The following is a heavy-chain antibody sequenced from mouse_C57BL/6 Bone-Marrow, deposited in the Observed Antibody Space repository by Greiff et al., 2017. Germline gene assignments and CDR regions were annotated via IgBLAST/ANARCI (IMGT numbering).Heavy chain of an antibody. D-gene: IGHD2-3*01. CDR1: GFTFSDYY. J-gene: IGHJ4*01. V-gene: IGHV5-12*01. CDR3: ARDGYYDAMDY. CDR2: ISNGGGST. Sequence: EVMLVESGGGLVQPGGSLKLSCAASGFTFSDYYMYWVRQTPEKRLEWVAYISNGGGSTYYPDTVKGRFTISRDNAKNTLYLQMSRLKSEDTAMYYCARDGYYDAMDYWGQGTSVTVSS.